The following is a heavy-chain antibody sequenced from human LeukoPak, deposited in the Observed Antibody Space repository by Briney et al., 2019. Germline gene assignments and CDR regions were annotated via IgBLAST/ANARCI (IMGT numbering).Heavy chain of an antibody. CDR1: GFTFSSYA. CDR2: ISYDGSNK. D-gene: IGHD1-26*01. V-gene: IGHV3-30-3*01. J-gene: IGHJ4*02. Sequence: PGRSLRLSCAASGFTFSSYAMHWVRQAPGKGLEWVAVISYDGSNKYYADSVMGRFTISRDNAKNTVYLQMNSLRAEDTAVYYCARSGVWSKGPDYWGQGTLVTVSS. CDR3: ARSGVWSKGPDY.